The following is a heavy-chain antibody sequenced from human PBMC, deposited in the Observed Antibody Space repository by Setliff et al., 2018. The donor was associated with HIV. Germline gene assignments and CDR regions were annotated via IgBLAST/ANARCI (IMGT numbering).Heavy chain of an antibody. CDR1: GYTFTAYN. J-gene: IGHJ6*02. V-gene: IGHV1-2*04. CDR3: ARKRVDFDGIDV. D-gene: IGHD3-3*01. CDR2: INPNTGDT. Sequence: GASVKVSCKASGYTFTAYNIQWVRQAPGQGLEWVGWINPNTGDTSYAENLQGWVTLTRDTSISTAYLEVRSDDTAVYYCARKRVDFDGIDVWGQGTTVTVSS.